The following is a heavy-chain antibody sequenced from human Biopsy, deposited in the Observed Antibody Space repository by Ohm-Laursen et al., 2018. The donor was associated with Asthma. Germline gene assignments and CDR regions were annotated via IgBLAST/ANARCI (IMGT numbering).Heavy chain of an antibody. CDR3: ARTTYGDDGFDP. Sequence: SQTLSLTWTVSGGSINIGDYYWSWIRQPPVKGLEWIGYIYYSGSTYYNPSLKSRVSISLDTSKNQFSLSLTSVTAADTAVYYCARTTYGDDGFDPWGQGTLVTVSS. J-gene: IGHJ5*02. CDR1: GGSINIGDYY. CDR2: IYYSGST. D-gene: IGHD4-17*01. V-gene: IGHV4-31*02.